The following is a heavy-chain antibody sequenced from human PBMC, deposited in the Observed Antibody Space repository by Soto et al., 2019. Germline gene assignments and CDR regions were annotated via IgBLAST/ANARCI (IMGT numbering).Heavy chain of an antibody. CDR2: INPSVATR. J-gene: IGHJ6*02. Sequence: QVQLVQSGAEVKKPGASVKLSCSASGYTFTNYYIHWVRQAPGQGLEWMGIINPSVATRSYAQKFQGRINMTRDTSTGTVYMEMISLRSDDTAVYYCARDPEGNRLGANYSYYGMDVWGQGTTVTVSS. V-gene: IGHV1-46*01. CDR1: GYTFTNYY. CDR3: ARDPEGNRLGANYSYYGMDV. D-gene: IGHD3-10*01.